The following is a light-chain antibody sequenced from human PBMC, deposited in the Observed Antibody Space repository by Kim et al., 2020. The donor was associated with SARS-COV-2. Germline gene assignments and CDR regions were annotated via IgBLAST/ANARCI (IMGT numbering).Light chain of an antibody. CDR1: SSDVDGYNY. Sequence: QSVVTQPPSASGSPGQSVAISCTGGSSDVDGYNYVSWYQQKPGKAPKLMIHEVSKRPSGVPDRFSGSKSGNTASLTVSGLQAEDEADYYCSSYAGRNNVVFGGGTQLTVL. V-gene: IGLV2-8*01. J-gene: IGLJ2*01. CDR3: SSYAGRNNVV. CDR2: EVS.